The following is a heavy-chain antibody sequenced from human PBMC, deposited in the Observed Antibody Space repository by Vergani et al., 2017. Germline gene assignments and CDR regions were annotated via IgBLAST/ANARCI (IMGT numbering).Heavy chain of an antibody. Sequence: QGQLAQSGAEVTKPGSSVKVSCKASGGTFSSNSISWVRQAPGQGLEWMGRIIPIFGTTSYAQKFQGRVTILADESTSTAYMELSSLRSEDTAVYYCARSSGYYSYYFDFWGQGTLVTVSS. CDR2: IIPIFGTT. V-gene: IGHV1-69*13. J-gene: IGHJ4*02. CDR1: GGTFSSNS. D-gene: IGHD3-22*01. CDR3: ARSSGYYSYYFDF.